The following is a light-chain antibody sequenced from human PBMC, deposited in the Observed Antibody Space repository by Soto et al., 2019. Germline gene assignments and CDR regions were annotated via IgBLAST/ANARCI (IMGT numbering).Light chain of an antibody. V-gene: IGLV3-1*01. CDR2: QDS. CDR1: KLGDKY. J-gene: IGLJ2*01. CDR3: QAWDSTTVI. Sequence: SYELTQSPSVSVSPGQTASITCSGDKLGDKYVCWYQQKPGQSPVLVMYQDSKRPSGIPERFSGSNSGNTATLTISGTQAMDEADYYCQAWDSTTVIFGGGTKVTVL.